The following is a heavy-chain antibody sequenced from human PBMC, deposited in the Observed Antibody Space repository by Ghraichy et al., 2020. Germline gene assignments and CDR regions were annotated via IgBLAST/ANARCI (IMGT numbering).Heavy chain of an antibody. CDR3: AKGGGSYYSPFDY. CDR1: GFTFSSYA. V-gene: IGHV3-23*01. CDR2: IIGSGVST. Sequence: GGSLRLSCAASGFTFSSYAMSWVRQAPGKGLEWVSGIIGSGVSTYYADSVKGRFTISRDNSRNTLYLQMNSLSAEDTAVYYCAKGGGSYYSPFDYWGQGTLVTVSS. J-gene: IGHJ4*02. D-gene: IGHD1-26*01.